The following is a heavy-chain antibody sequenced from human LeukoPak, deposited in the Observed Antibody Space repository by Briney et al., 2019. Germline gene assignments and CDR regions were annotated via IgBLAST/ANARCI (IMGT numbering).Heavy chain of an antibody. D-gene: IGHD4-23*01. CDR2: MNPNSGNT. J-gene: IGHJ4*02. Sequence: GASVKVSCKASGYTFTSYDINWVRQATGQGLEWMGWMNPNSGNTGYAQKFQGRVTMTRNTSISTAYMELSSLRSEDTAVYYCAKDGSRWRDFDYWGQGTLVTVSS. V-gene: IGHV1-8*01. CDR3: AKDGSRWRDFDY. CDR1: GYTFTSYD.